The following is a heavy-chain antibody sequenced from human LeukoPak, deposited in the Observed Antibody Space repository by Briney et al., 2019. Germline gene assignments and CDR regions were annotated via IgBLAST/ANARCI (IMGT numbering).Heavy chain of an antibody. CDR2: ISSSSSYT. CDR3: ARDQKTTYYYDSSGYYRHYWFDP. J-gene: IGHJ5*02. D-gene: IGHD3-22*01. Sequence: GGSLSLSCAASGLTFSDYYMSWIRRAPGKGLEWVSYISSSSSYTNYAGSVKGRFTISRDNAKNSLYLQMNSLRAEDTAVYYCARDQKTTYYYDSSGYYRHYWFDPWRQGTLVTVSS. CDR1: GLTFSDYY. V-gene: IGHV3-11*06.